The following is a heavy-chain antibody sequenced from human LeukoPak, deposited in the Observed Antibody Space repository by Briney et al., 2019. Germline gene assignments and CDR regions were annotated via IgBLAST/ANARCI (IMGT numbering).Heavy chain of an antibody. V-gene: IGHV4-59*02. CDR1: GFTVTMYG. Sequence: KAGGSLRLSCAASGFTVTMYGMSWIRQPPGKGLEWIGYIYYSGSTNYNPSLKSRVTISVDTSKTQFSLKLSSVTAADTAVYYCATGGMGASDFDHWGQGTLVTVSS. CDR2: IYYSGST. CDR3: ATGGMGASDFDH. J-gene: IGHJ4*02. D-gene: IGHD1-26*01.